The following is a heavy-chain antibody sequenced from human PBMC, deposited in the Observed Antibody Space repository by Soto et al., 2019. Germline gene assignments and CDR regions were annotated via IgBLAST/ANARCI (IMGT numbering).Heavy chain of an antibody. Sequence: SETLSLTCTVSGGSISSSSYYWGWIRQPPGKGLEWIGSIYYSGSTYYNPPLKSRVTISVDTSKNQFSLKLSSVTAADTAVYYCASYYDFWSGFQEWGQGTLVTVSS. CDR2: IYYSGST. CDR3: ASYYDFWSGFQE. CDR1: GGSISSSSYY. J-gene: IGHJ1*01. D-gene: IGHD3-3*01. V-gene: IGHV4-39*01.